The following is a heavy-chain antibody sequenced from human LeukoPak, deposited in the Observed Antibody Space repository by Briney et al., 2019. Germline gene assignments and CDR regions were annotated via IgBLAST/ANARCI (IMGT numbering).Heavy chain of an antibody. Sequence: GGSLRLSCAASGFTFSSYDMHWVRQAPGKGLEWVAVISYDGSNKYYADSVKGRFTISRDNSKNTLYLQMNSLRAEDTAVYYCARAVLVVAASNNWFDPWGQGTLVTVSS. D-gene: IGHD2-15*01. V-gene: IGHV3-30*03. CDR2: ISYDGSNK. CDR1: GFTFSSYD. J-gene: IGHJ5*02. CDR3: ARAVLVVAASNNWFDP.